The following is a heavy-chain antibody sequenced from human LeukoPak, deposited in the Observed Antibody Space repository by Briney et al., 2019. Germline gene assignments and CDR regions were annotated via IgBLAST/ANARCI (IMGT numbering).Heavy chain of an antibody. CDR3: ARSSFRIVGANF. CDR2: IYSGGST. D-gene: IGHD1-26*01. CDR1: GFTFSSYA. V-gene: IGHV3-66*01. J-gene: IGHJ4*02. Sequence: GGSLRLSCAASGFTFSSYAMSWVRQAPGKGLEWVSVIYSGGSTYYADSVKGRFTISRDNSKNTLYLQMNSLRAEDTAVYYCARSSFRIVGANFWGQGTLVTVSS.